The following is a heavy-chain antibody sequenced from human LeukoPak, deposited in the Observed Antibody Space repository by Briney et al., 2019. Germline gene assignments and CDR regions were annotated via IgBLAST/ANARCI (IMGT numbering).Heavy chain of an antibody. J-gene: IGHJ4*02. D-gene: IGHD6-6*01. CDR1: GFTVSSNY. CDR3: ARESGGSSLAFDY. CDR2: IYSGGST. Sequence: RAGGSLRISCAASGFTVSSNYMSWVRQAPGKGLEWVSVIYSGGSTYYADSVKGRFTISRDNSTNTPYLQMNSLRAEDTAVYYCARESGGSSLAFDYWGQGTLVTVSS. V-gene: IGHV3-66*02.